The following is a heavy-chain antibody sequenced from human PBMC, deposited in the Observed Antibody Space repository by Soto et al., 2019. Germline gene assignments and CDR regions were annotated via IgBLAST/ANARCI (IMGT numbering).Heavy chain of an antibody. V-gene: IGHV3-30*18. CDR1: GFTFSRYG. J-gene: IGHJ6*02. CDR3: AKVTVSTGYYYAMDV. CDR2: ISHDVGNT. Sequence: GGSLRLSCAASGFTFSRYGMNWVRQAPGKGLEWVAVISHDVGNTNYADSVKGRFTISRDNSQNTLYLQMNSLRAEDTAVYYCAKVTVSTGYYYAMDVWGQGTTVTVSS. D-gene: IGHD4-17*01.